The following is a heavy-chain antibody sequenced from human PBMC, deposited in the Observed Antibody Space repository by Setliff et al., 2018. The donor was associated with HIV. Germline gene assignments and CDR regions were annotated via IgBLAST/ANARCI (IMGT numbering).Heavy chain of an antibody. CDR3: AREGAAAGLDLDY. D-gene: IGHD6-13*01. V-gene: IGHV1-69*13. CDR2: IIPIFGTA. CDR1: GYSFIGYY. J-gene: IGHJ4*02. Sequence: TSVKVSCKASGYSFIGYYIHWLRQARGHGLEWMGWIIPIFGTANYAQKFQGRVTITADESTSTAYMELSSLRSEDTAVYYCAREGAAAGLDLDYWGQGTLVTVSS.